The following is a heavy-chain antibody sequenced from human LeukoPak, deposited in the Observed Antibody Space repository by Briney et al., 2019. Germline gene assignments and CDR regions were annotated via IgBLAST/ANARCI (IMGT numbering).Heavy chain of an antibody. V-gene: IGHV3-74*03. D-gene: IGHD2-15*01. CDR1: GVTFSSHW. CDR3: ARSKIWYSTDAFDI. Sequence: GGSLRLFCAASGVTFSSHWMHWVRQAPGKGLVWVSRINGDGSNTTYAESVKGRFTISTDNAKNTLYLQMNSLRAEDTAVYQCARSKIWYSTDAFDIGGQGTMVTVSS. CDR2: INGDGSNT. J-gene: IGHJ3*02.